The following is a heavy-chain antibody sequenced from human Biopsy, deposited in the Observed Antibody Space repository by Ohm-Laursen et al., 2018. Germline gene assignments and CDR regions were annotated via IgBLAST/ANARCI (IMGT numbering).Heavy chain of an antibody. D-gene: IGHD2-21*02. J-gene: IGHJ4*02. CDR1: GFTFDDYA. V-gene: IGHV3-9*01. CDR3: TKDLGQVTAAIGY. CDR2: ITWNSGSI. Sequence: SLRLSCSASGFTFDDYAMHWVRQAPGKGLEWVSGITWNSGSIGYADSVKGRFSIFRDNAKHSLYLQMNSLRAEDTALYYCTKDLGQVTAAIGYWGQGTLVTVSS.